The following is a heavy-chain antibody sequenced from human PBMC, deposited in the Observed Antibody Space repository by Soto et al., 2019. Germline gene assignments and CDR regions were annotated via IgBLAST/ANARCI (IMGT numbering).Heavy chain of an antibody. CDR2: MNPNSANA. D-gene: IGHD5-18*01. CDR3: ATSIRDGAMGLA. V-gene: IGHV1-8*01. CDR1: GYTFGTYD. Sequence: QVQLVQSGAEVKKPGASVKVSCKASGYTFGTYDINWVRQATGQGLEWMGWMNPNSANAGNAQKFQGRVSMTRDTSRNLAYMELSSLRSEDTAVYYCATSIRDGAMGLAWGQGTLVTVSS. J-gene: IGHJ5*02.